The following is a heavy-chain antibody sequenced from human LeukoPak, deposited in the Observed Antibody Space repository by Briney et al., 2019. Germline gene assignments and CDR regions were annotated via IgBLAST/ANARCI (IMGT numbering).Heavy chain of an antibody. CDR2: INPNSGGT. V-gene: IGHV1-2*02. Sequence: ASVKVSCKASGYTFTSYYIHWVRQAPGQGLEWMGWINPNSGGTNYAQKFQGRVTMTRDTSISTAYMELSRLRSEDTAVYYCARGAYYDFWSGRYYYYYMDVWGKGTTVTVSS. CDR1: GYTFTSYY. J-gene: IGHJ6*03. D-gene: IGHD3-3*01. CDR3: ARGAYYDFWSGRYYYYYMDV.